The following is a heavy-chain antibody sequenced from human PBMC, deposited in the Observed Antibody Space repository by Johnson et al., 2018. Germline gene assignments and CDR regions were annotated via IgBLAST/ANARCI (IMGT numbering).Heavy chain of an antibody. Sequence: EVQLVETGGGLVQPGGSLRLSCAASGLIFGDFWMSWVRQAPGRGLEWVAYINQDGSEQYYMDSMKGRCTISRDNARDSLYLQMNSLRDEDTAVYYCARGHKGLGVWGQGTTVTVSS. CDR2: INQDGSEQ. CDR3: ARGHKGLGV. CDR1: GLIFGDFW. V-gene: IGHV3-7*01. J-gene: IGHJ6*02.